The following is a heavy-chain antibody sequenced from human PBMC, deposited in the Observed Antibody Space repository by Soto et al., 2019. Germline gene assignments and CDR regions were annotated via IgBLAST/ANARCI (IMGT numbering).Heavy chain of an antibody. J-gene: IGHJ5*02. V-gene: IGHV4-34*01. CDR1: GGSFSGYY. Sequence: SETLSLTCAVYGGSFSGYYWSWIRQPPGKGLEWIGEINQSGSTNHNPSLKSRVTISVDTSKNQFSLKLSSVTAADTAVYYCARATILAVRNNWFDPWGQGNLVTVSS. CDR3: ARATILAVRNNWFDP. D-gene: IGHD2-8*02. CDR2: INQSGST.